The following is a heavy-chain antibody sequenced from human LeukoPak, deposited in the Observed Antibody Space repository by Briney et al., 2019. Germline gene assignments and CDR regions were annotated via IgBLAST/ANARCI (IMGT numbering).Heavy chain of an antibody. CDR2: ISSSGSTI. V-gene: IGHV3-48*03. Sequence: RGSLRLSCAASGFTFSSYEMNWVRQAPGKGLEWVSYISSSGSTIYYADSVKGRFTISRDNAKNSLYLQMNSLRAEDTAVYYCARDKDERPDPYYYYYYMDVWGKGTTVTVSS. CDR3: ARDKDERPDPYYYYYYMDV. CDR1: GFTFSSYE. J-gene: IGHJ6*03. D-gene: IGHD6-25*01.